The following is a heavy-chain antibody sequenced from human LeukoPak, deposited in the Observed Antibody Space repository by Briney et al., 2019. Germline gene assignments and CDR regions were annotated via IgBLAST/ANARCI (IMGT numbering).Heavy chain of an antibody. J-gene: IGHJ4*02. CDR2: IYHSGST. V-gene: IGHV4-38-2*02. CDR1: GYYISSGYY. CDR3: GAPGELSHFDY. Sequence: SETLSLTCIVSGYYISSGYYWGWIRQPPGKGLEWIGTIYHSGSTHSNPSLRSRVTISVDTSKNQFSLRLSSVTAADTAVYYCGAPGELSHFDYWGQGTLVTVSS. D-gene: IGHD3-10*01.